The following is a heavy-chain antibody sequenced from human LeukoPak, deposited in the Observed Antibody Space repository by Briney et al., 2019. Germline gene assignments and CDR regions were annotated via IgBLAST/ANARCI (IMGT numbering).Heavy chain of an antibody. CDR1: GGTFSSYA. Sequence: SVKVSCKASGGTFSSYAISWVRQAPGPGLEWMGRIIPILGIANYAQKFQGRVTITADKSTSTAYMELSSLRSEDTAVYYCASGWYQPRGYFDYWGQGTLVTVSS. V-gene: IGHV1-69*04. J-gene: IGHJ4*02. CDR2: IIPILGIA. D-gene: IGHD6-19*01. CDR3: ASGWYQPRGYFDY.